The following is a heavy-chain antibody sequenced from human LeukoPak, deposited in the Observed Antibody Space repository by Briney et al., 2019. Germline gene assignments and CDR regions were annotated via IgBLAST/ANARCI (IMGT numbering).Heavy chain of an antibody. CDR3: ARGYYDTSGYWLSYFDY. CDR1: GGSMKNFY. V-gene: IGHV4-59*01. J-gene: IGHJ4*02. CDR2: IYYSGNT. Sequence: SETLSLTCTVSGGSMKNFYWTGNRQPPGKGLEWIGYIYYSGNTNYNPSLKSRVSMSVDTSKNQLSLKLSSVTAADTAVYYCARGYYDTSGYWLSYFDYWGQGTLVTVSS. D-gene: IGHD3-22*01.